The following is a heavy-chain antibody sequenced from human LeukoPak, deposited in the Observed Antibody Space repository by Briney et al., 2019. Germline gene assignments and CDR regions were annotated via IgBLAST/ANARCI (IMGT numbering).Heavy chain of an antibody. D-gene: IGHD6-13*01. CDR2: MEYDGSIK. V-gene: IGHV3-30*02. Sequence: GGSLRLSCAASGFTFSSYDMHWVRQAPGKGLEWVAFMEYDGSIKYYADSVKGRFTISGDNSKNTLYLQMDSLRADDTAVYFCARDSIRQQLYYFDHWGRGTLVTVSS. J-gene: IGHJ4*02. CDR3: ARDSIRQQLYYFDH. CDR1: GFTFSSYD.